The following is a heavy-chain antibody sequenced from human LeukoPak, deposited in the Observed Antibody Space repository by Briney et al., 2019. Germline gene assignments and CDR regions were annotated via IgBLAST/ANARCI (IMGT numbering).Heavy chain of an antibody. J-gene: IGHJ4*02. Sequence: PSETLSLTCTVSGYSISSGYYWGWIRQPPGKGLEWIGSIYHSGSTYYNPSLKSRVTISVDTSKNQFSLNLTSVTAADTAVYYCARASDYRSPDYWGQGALVTVSS. CDR2: IYHSGST. V-gene: IGHV4-38-2*02. CDR1: GYSISSGYY. D-gene: IGHD4-11*01. CDR3: ARASDYRSPDY.